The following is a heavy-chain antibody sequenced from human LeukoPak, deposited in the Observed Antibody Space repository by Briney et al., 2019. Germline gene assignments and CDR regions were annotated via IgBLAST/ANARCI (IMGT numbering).Heavy chain of an antibody. CDR2: IYTSGST. D-gene: IGHD2-2*01. J-gene: IGHJ3*02. Sequence: PSETLSLTCTVSGVSVSNFYWSWIRQPAGKGLEWIGRIYTSGSTNYNPSLKGRVTMSVDTSKNQFSLQLNSVTPEDTAVYYCARDPGPGPATGKTFDIWGQGTMVTVSS. CDR1: GVSVSNFY. CDR3: ARDPGPGPATGKTFDI. V-gene: IGHV4-4*07.